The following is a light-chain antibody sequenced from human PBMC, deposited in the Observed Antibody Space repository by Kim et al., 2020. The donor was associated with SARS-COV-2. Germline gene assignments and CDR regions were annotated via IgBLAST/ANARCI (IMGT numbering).Light chain of an antibody. CDR2: YDS. Sequence: PGKTARITGGGNTMRSKRVHWYQQKPGQAPVLVIYYDSDRPSGIPERFSGSNAGNPATLTISRVEAGDEADYSCQVWDSSSDHPWVFGGGTQLTVL. J-gene: IGLJ2*01. CDR1: TMRSKR. V-gene: IGLV3-21*04. CDR3: QVWDSSSDHPWV.